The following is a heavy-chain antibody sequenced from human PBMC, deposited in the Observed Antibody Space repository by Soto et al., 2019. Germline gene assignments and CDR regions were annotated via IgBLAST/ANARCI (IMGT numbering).Heavy chain of an antibody. CDR3: TCIFSGGYGYGFYYYGMDV. CDR1: GGSISSSRCY. J-gene: IGHJ6*02. V-gene: IGHV4-39*01. Sequence: SGTLSLTCTVSGGSISSSRCYWGWIRPPPGKGLEWIGSIYYSGSTYYNPSLKSRVTISVDTSKSQFSLKLSSVTAADTAVYYCTCIFSGGYGYGFYYYGMDVWGQGTTVT. D-gene: IGHD5-18*01. CDR2: IYYSGST.